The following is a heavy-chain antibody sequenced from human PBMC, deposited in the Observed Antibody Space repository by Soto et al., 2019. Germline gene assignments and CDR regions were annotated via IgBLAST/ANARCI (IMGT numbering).Heavy chain of an antibody. D-gene: IGHD4-17*01. Sequence: EVQLVESGGGLVKPGESLRLSCAASGFTFSSYTINWVRQAPGKGLEWVSSISSSSNYIYSDSVKGRFTISRDNAKNSLYLQMNSLRAEDTAVYYCARGYGDFDYWGQGTLVTVSS. V-gene: IGHV3-21*01. CDR1: GFTFSSYT. J-gene: IGHJ4*02. CDR3: ARGYGDFDY. CDR2: ISSSSNYI.